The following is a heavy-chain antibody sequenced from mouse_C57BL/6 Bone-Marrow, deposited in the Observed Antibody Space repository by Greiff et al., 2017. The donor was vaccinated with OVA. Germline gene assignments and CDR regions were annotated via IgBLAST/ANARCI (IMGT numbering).Heavy chain of an antibody. Sequence: VQLKQSGAELVRPGASVKLSCTASGFNIKDDYMHWVKQRPEQGLEWIGWIDPENGDTEYASKFQGKATITADTSSNTAYLQLSSLTSEDTAVYYCTLFITTVSWYFDVWGTGTTVTVSS. J-gene: IGHJ1*03. D-gene: IGHD1-1*01. CDR1: GFNIKDDY. V-gene: IGHV14-4*01. CDR3: TLFITTVSWYFDV. CDR2: IDPENGDT.